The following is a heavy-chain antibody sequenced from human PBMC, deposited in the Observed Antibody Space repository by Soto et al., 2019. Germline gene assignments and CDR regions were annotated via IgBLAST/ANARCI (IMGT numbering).Heavy chain of an antibody. D-gene: IGHD2-2*01. CDR3: ARANIVLVPAAMPYFDY. J-gene: IGHJ4*02. Sequence: SETLSLTCTVAGGSISSGGYYWSWIRQHPGKGLEWIGYIYYSGSTYYNPSLKSRVTISVDTSKNQFSLKLSSVTAADTAVYYCARANIVLVPAAMPYFDYWGQGTLVTVSS. V-gene: IGHV4-31*03. CDR2: IYYSGST. CDR1: GGSISSGGYY.